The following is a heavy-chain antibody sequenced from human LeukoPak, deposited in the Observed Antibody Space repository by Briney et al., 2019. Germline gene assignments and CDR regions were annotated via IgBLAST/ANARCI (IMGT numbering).Heavy chain of an antibody. CDR2: IKEDGSEK. D-gene: IGHD3-3*01. Sequence: GGSLRLSCAASGFMFNNYWMSWVRQAPGKGLEWVANIKEDGSEKYYVDSVKGRFTISRDNAKNLLYLQMNSLRAEDTAVYYCATCPTDKYDDDHAGYWGQGSLVTVSS. CDR3: ATCPTDKYDDDHAGY. J-gene: IGHJ4*02. CDR1: GFMFNNYW. V-gene: IGHV3-7*01.